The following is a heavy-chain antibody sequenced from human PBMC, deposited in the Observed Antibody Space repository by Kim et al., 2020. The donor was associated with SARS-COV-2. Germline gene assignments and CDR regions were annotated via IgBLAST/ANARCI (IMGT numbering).Heavy chain of an antibody. Sequence: GGSLRLSCAASGFTFSSYGMHWVRQAPGKGLEWVAVISYDGSNKYYADSVKGRFTISRDNSKNTLYLQMNSLRAEDTAVYYCAKDHDPGYSSSWYGGYYFDYWGQGTLVTVSS. CDR2: ISYDGSNK. D-gene: IGHD6-13*01. CDR3: AKDHDPGYSSSWYGGYYFDY. V-gene: IGHV3-30*18. J-gene: IGHJ4*02. CDR1: GFTFSSYG.